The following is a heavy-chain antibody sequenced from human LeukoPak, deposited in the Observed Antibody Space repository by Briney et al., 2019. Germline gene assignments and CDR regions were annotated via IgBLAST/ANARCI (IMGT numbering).Heavy chain of an antibody. CDR2: IIPIFGTA. J-gene: IGHJ4*02. CDR1: GYTFTSYG. D-gene: IGHD4-17*01. CDR3: ARFGGTTVTAYYFDY. Sequence: ASVKVSCKASGYTFTSYGISWVRQAPGQGLEWMGGIIPIFGTANYAQKFQGRVTITADESTSTAYMELSSLRSEDTAVYYCARFGGTTVTAYYFDYWGQGTLVTVSS. V-gene: IGHV1-69*13.